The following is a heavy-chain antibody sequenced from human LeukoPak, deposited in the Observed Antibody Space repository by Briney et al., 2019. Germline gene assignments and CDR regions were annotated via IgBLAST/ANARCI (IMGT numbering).Heavy chain of an antibody. CDR3: ARDLTPDYYDSSGYLGACDY. CDR2: IIPIFGTA. J-gene: IGHJ4*02. CDR1: GGTFSSYA. D-gene: IGHD3-22*01. Sequence: SVKVSCKASGGTFSSYAISWVRQAPGQGLEWMGGIIPIFGTANYAQKLQGRVTMTTDTSTSTAYMELRSLRSDDTAVYYCARDLTPDYYDSSGYLGACDYWGQGTLVTVSS. V-gene: IGHV1-69*05.